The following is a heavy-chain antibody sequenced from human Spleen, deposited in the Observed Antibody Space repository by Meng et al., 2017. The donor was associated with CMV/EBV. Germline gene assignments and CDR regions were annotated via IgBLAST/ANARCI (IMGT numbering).Heavy chain of an antibody. CDR1: GGTFSSYA. J-gene: IGHJ4*02. CDR3: ARTGEGGSGWSSFDY. CDR2: IIPIFGTA. Sequence: QVHLWQSGGEVKKPGSSVKVSCKASGGTFSSYAISWVRQAPGQGLEWMGGIIPIFGTANYAQKFQGRVTITADESTSTAYMELSSLRSEDTAVYYCARTGEGGSGWSSFDYWGQGTLVTVFS. D-gene: IGHD6-19*01. V-gene: IGHV1-69*12.